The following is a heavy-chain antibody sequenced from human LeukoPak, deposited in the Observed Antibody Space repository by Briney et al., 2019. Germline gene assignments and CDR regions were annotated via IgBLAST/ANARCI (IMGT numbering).Heavy chain of an antibody. V-gene: IGHV3-30*04. CDR2: ISSDGNTQ. CDR1: GFTFTNYI. D-gene: IGHD4-11*01. Sequence: PGGSLRLSCAASGFTFTNYILHWVRQAPGRGLEWVAVISSDGNTQYYAGSVKGRFTISRDNPNSTLYLLMNTLRAEDSAVYYCARDPDDFSNLEYFHHWGQGTLVTVSS. CDR3: ARDPDDFSNLEYFHH. J-gene: IGHJ1*01.